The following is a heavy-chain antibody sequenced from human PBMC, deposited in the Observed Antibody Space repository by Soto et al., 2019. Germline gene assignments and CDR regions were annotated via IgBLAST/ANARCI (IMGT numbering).Heavy chain of an antibody. CDR3: AREGAAPYYYYGMDV. CDR1: GGSIISSNW. CDR2: IYHSGST. D-gene: IGHD6-6*01. V-gene: IGHV4-4*02. J-gene: IGHJ6*02. Sequence: SETLSLTCAVSGGSIISSNWWSWVRQTPGKGLEWIGEIYHSGSTNYNPSLKSRVTISVDTSKNQFSLKLSSVTAADTAVYYCAREGAAPYYYYGMDVWGQGTTVTVSS.